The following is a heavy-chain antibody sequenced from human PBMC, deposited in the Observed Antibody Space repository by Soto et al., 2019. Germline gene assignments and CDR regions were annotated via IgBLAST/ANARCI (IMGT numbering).Heavy chain of an antibody. CDR2: ISGSGGST. CDR3: AKDLPSGGMGWRTYYYYGMDV. Sequence: EVQLLESGGGLVQPGGSLRLSCAASGLTFSSYAMSWVRQAPGKGLEWVSSISGSGGSTYYADSVKGRFTISRDNSKNTLYLQMNSLRAEDTAVYYCAKDLPSGGMGWRTYYYYGMDVWGQGTTVTVSS. CDR1: GLTFSSYA. D-gene: IGHD2-15*01. V-gene: IGHV3-23*01. J-gene: IGHJ6*02.